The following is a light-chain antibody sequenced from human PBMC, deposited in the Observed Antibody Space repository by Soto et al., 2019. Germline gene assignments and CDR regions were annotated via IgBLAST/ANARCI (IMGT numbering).Light chain of an antibody. CDR1: SNDVGGYNY. J-gene: IGLJ1*01. Sequence: QSVLTQPPSASGSPGQSVTISCTGTSNDVGGYNYVSWYQQHPGKAPKLMIYEVNKRPSGVPDRFSGSKSGNTASLTVPGLQAEDVADYYCSSFAVSNSFVFGTGTKVTVL. V-gene: IGLV2-8*01. CDR3: SSFAVSNSFV. CDR2: EVN.